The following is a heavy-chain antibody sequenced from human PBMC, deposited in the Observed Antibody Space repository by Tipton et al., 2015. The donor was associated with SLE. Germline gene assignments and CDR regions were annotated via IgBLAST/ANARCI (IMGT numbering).Heavy chain of an antibody. Sequence: RSLRLSCMASGFSFGDYVMSWFRQAPGKGLEWVGLIRSKAYGGTTEYAASVKGRLTISRDDSKSIAYLQMSSLKIDDTAVYYCSRVSHNAFDVWGQGTMVTVSS. CDR2: IRSKAYGGTT. CDR3: SRVSHNAFDV. D-gene: IGHD1-14*01. V-gene: IGHV3-49*03. CDR1: GFSFGDYV. J-gene: IGHJ3*01.